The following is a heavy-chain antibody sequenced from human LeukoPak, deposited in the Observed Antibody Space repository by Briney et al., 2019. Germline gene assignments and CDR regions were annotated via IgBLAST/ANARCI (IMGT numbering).Heavy chain of an antibody. V-gene: IGHV1-58*02. CDR2: IVVGSGNT. Sequence: SVKVSCKASGFTCTSSAMQWVRQARGQRLEWIGWIVVGSGNTNYAQKFQERVTITRDMSTSTAYMELSSLRSEDTAVYYCAAVRADYYDSSGYYYNYWGQGTLLNVSS. D-gene: IGHD3-22*01. J-gene: IGHJ4*02. CDR3: AAVRADYYDSSGYYYNY. CDR1: GFTCTSSA.